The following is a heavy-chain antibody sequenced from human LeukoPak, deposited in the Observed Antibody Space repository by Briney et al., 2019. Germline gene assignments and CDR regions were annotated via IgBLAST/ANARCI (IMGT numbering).Heavy chain of an antibody. CDR2: IYYSGST. CDR1: GGSISSNNYF. CDR3: ARICSSASCQVDY. V-gene: IGHV4-39*01. J-gene: IGHJ4*02. Sequence: SETLSLTCTVSGGSISSNNYFRGWIRQPPGKGLDWIGSIYYSGSTYYNSSLKSRVTISVDTAKNQFSLKLSSVTAADTAVYYCARICSSASCQVDYWGLGTLVTVSS. D-gene: IGHD2-2*01.